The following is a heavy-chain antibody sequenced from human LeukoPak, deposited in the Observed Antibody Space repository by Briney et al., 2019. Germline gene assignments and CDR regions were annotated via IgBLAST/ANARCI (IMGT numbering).Heavy chain of an antibody. CDR1: GFTFGGHG. Sequence: GRSLRLSCAGSGFTFGGHGMHWFRQTPGKGLEWVAVIAYDGSRAFYADSVKGRFTISGDNSKNTMSVQMDDLRAEDTAVYYCTRYNNDHFDYWGQGTLVTVSS. CDR2: IAYDGSRA. CDR3: TRYNNDHFDY. D-gene: IGHD1-14*01. J-gene: IGHJ4*02. V-gene: IGHV3-33*01.